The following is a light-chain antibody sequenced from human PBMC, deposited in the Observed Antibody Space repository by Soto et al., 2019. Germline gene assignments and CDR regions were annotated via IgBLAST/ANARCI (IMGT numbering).Light chain of an antibody. CDR1: QSISNF. Sequence: DIQMTQFPSSVSASLEDRVAITCRASQSISNFLNWFQHKPGKAPKVLISAASTLQSGVPSRFSGSVSGTDFTLTISSLQPEDSASYYCQQYYNSVLTFSGGTKV. CDR2: AAS. J-gene: IGKJ4*01. V-gene: IGKV1-39*01. CDR3: QQYYNSVLT.